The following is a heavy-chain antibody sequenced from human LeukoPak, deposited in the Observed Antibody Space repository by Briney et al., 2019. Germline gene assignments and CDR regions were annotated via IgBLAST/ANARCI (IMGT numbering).Heavy chain of an antibody. CDR1: GFTFSSYG. CDR3: ARDRWLLDY. J-gene: IGHJ4*02. CDR2: ILYDGSNK. D-gene: IGHD6-19*01. V-gene: IGHV3-30*03. Sequence: GGSLRLSCAASGFTFSSYGMHWVRQAPGKGLEWVAVILYDGSNKYYADSVKGRFTISRDNAKNSLYLQMNSLRAEDTAVYYCARDRWLLDYWGQGTLVTVSS.